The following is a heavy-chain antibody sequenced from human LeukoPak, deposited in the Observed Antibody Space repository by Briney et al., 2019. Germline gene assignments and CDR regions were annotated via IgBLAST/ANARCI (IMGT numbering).Heavy chain of an antibody. CDR1: GYTFTGYY. D-gene: IGHD1-26*01. V-gene: IGHV1-2*02. CDR2: INPNSGGT. Sequence: GASVKVSCKASGYTFTGYYMHWVRQAPGQGLEWMGWINPNSGGTYYAQKFQGRVTMTRDTSISTTYMELNRLRSDDTAVYYCARASEWELLLYYFDYWGQGTLVTVSS. CDR3: ARASEWELLLYYFDY. J-gene: IGHJ4*02.